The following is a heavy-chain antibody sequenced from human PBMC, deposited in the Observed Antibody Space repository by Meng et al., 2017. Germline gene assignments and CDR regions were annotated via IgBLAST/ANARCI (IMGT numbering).Heavy chain of an antibody. CDR1: GFTFSSYA. CDR3: ARSRVDMVQGVIIKVYYYYGMDV. V-gene: IGHV3-30*04. J-gene: IGHJ6*02. D-gene: IGHD3-10*01. CDR2: ISYDGSNK. Sequence: GESLKISCAASGFTFSSYAMHWVRQAPGKGLEWVAVISYDGSNKYYADSVKGRFTISRDNSKNTLYLQMNSLRAEDTAVYYCARSRVDMVQGVIIKVYYYYGMDVWGQGTTVTVSS.